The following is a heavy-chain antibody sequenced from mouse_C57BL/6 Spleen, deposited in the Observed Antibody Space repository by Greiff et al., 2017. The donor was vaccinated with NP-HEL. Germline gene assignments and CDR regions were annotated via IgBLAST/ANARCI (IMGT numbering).Heavy chain of an antibody. D-gene: IGHD2-2*01. V-gene: IGHV1-69*01. CDR2: IDPSDSYT. CDR3: ARKDYGYGDY. CDR1: GYTFTSYW. J-gene: IGHJ2*01. Sequence: QVQLQQPGAELVMPGASVKLSCKASGYTFTSYWMHWVKQRPGQGLEWIGEIDPSDSYTNYNQKFKGKSTLTVDKSSSTAYMQLSSLTAEDSAVYYSARKDYGYGDYWGQGTTLTVSS.